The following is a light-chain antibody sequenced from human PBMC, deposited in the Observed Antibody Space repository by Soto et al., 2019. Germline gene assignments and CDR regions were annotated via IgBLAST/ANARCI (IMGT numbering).Light chain of an antibody. Sequence: QSVLTQPASVSGSPGQSITISCTGTSSDVGSYNLVSWYQQHPGKAPKLMIYEGSKRPSGVSNRFSGSKSGNTASLTISGRHDEDEEDYYCCSYDTSSSSDVFGGGTK. CDR3: CSYDTSSSSDV. V-gene: IGLV2-23*01. CDR1: SSDVGSYNL. CDR2: EGS. J-gene: IGLJ2*01.